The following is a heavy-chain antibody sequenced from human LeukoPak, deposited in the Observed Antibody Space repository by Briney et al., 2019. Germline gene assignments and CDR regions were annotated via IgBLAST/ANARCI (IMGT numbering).Heavy chain of an antibody. CDR2: IHHSGTT. J-gene: IGHJ6*03. CDR3: ARIYCSSATCVPFSRYYQYHYMDV. Sequence: SETLSLTCTVSGGSISSYYWSWIRQPPGRGLEWLGFIHHSGTTNYNPSLKSRVTISVDRSKKQFSLKVTSVTAADTAVYYCARIYCSSATCVPFSRYYQYHYMDVWGKGTTVTVSS. D-gene: IGHD2-2*01. V-gene: IGHV4-59*01. CDR1: GGSISSYY.